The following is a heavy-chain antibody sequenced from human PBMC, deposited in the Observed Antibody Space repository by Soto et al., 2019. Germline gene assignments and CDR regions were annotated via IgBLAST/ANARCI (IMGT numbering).Heavy chain of an antibody. CDR2: IHYSGTA. CDR3: AKEGRDYSDTSGYPYYFEH. Sequence: SETLSLTCNVSGVSIKSHYWAWIRQPPGKGLEWIGHIHYSGTAGYSPSLKSRVTLSVLRAENQISLRLTSVTAADTAVYYCAKEGRDYSDTSGYPYYFEHWGPGTLVTVSS. V-gene: IGHV4-59*11. J-gene: IGHJ4*02. D-gene: IGHD3-22*01. CDR1: GVSIKSHY.